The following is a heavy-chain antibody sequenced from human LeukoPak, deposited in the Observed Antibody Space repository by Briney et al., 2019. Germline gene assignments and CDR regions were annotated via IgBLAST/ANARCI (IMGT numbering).Heavy chain of an antibody. CDR1: GFTFSSYI. Sequence: GGSLRLSCAASGFTFSSYIMSWVRQAPGKGLEWVSSISSSSSYIYYADSLKGPLTISRDNAKNSLYLQMNSLRAEDTAVYYCARRELTPTAFDIWGQGTMVTVSS. CDR2: ISSSSSYI. V-gene: IGHV3-21*01. CDR3: ARRELTPTAFDI. D-gene: IGHD2-21*02. J-gene: IGHJ3*02.